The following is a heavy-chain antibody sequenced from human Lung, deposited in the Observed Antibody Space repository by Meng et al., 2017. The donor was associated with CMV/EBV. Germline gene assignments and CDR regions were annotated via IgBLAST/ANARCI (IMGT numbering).Heavy chain of an antibody. D-gene: IGHD5-12*01. CDR1: GSPFGRYG. V-gene: IGHV1-18*01. CDR2: ISAYNGNT. CDR3: ACGGYFGDY. Sequence: VSCKAYGSPFGRYGISWVRQAPGQGLEWMGWISAYNGNTNFAQNLQDRVTMTTDTSTSTAYMELRRLRSDDTAVYYCACGGYFGDYWGQGTLVTVSS. J-gene: IGHJ4*02.